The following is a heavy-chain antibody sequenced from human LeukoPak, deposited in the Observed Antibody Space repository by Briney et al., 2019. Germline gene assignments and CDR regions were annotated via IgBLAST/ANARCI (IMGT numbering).Heavy chain of an antibody. CDR3: ARVVLTTVELRFDY. Sequence: SQTLFLTCTVSGGSISSGGYYWSWIRQHPGKGLEWIGYIYYSGSTDYNPSLKSRVTISVDTSKNQFSLHLSSVTAADTAVYYCARVVLTTVELRFDYWGQGSLVTVSS. CDR1: GGSISSGGYY. V-gene: IGHV4-31*03. D-gene: IGHD4-11*01. CDR2: IYYSGST. J-gene: IGHJ4*02.